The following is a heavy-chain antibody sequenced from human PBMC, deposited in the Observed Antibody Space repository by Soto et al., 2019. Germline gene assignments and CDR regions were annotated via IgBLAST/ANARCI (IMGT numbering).Heavy chain of an antibody. CDR1: GDSISSSSFY. V-gene: IGHV4-39*01. Sequence: QLQLQESGPGLVKPAETLSLTCTVSGDSISSSSFYWGWIRQPPGKGLEWIGSVYYSGSTDYNPSLKSRVTVSEDASKNQFSLKLKSVTAADTAVYYCARQAPIVVVFEYWGQGALGTVSS. CDR2: VYYSGST. CDR3: ARQAPIVVVFEY. D-gene: IGHD3-22*01. J-gene: IGHJ4*02.